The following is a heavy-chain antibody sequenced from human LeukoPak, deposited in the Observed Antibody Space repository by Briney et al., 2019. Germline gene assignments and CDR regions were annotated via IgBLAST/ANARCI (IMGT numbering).Heavy chain of an antibody. V-gene: IGHV3-21*01. CDR3: ARGTMFPYYFDY. CDR2: ISSSSYI. J-gene: IGHJ4*02. Sequence: GGSLRLSCAASGFTFSSYSMKWVRQAPGKGLEWVSFISSSSYIYYADSVKGRFTISRDNAKKSLYLQMNSLRPEDTAVYYCARGTMFPYYFDYWGQGTLVIVSS. CDR1: GFTFSSYS. D-gene: IGHD3-10*02.